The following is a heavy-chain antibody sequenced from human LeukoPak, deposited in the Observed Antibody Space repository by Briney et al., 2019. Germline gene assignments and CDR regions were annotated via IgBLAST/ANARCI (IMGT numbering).Heavy chain of an antibody. D-gene: IGHD3-22*01. Sequence: GGSLRLSCAASGFTFSSYGMHWVRQAPGKGLEWVAVISYDGSNKYYADSVKGRFTISRDNSKNTLYLQMNSLRAEDTAVYYCAKDRETYYYDSSGYYSGQGTLVTVSS. CDR3: AKDRETYYYDSSGYY. V-gene: IGHV3-30*18. J-gene: IGHJ4*02. CDR1: GFTFSSYG. CDR2: ISYDGSNK.